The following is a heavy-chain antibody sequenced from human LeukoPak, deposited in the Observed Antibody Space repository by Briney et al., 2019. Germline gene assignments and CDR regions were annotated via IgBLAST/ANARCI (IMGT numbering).Heavy chain of an antibody. Sequence: APVKVSCKASGYTFTGYYMHWVRQAPGQGLEWMGWINPNSGGTNYAQKFQGRVTMTADTSTDIVYMELSSLRSEDTAVYYCATEGKMVRGVYTDYWGQGTLVTVSS. CDR3: ATEGKMVRGVYTDY. CDR1: GYTFTGYY. V-gene: IGHV1-2*02. J-gene: IGHJ4*02. CDR2: INPNSGGT. D-gene: IGHD3-10*01.